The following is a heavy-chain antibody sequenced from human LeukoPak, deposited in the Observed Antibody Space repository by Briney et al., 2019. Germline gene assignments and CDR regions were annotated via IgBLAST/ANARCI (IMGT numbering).Heavy chain of an antibody. J-gene: IGHJ4*02. CDR1: GFTFSDHY. CDR2: TRNRAHSYTT. D-gene: IGHD3-22*01. CDR3: ARLYYDSSAYYAQGSDY. Sequence: GGPLRLSCAASGFTFSDHYMDWVRQAPGKGLEWVGRTRNRAHSYTTEYAASVKGRFTISRDDSKNSLYLQMISLKTEDTAVYYCARLYYDSSAYYAQGSDYWGQGTLVTVSS. V-gene: IGHV3-72*01.